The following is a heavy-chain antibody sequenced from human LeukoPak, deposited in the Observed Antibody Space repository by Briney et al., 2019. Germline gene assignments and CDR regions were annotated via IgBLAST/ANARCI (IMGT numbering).Heavy chain of an antibody. J-gene: IGHJ4*02. CDR2: INPNSGGT. V-gene: IGHV1-2*04. CDR3: ARVTSYYYGSGSSGYFDY. D-gene: IGHD3-10*01. Sequence: GASVKVSCKASGYTFTGYYMHWVRQAPGQGLEWMGWINPNSGGTNYAQKFQGWVTMTRGTSISTAYMELSRLRSDDTAVYYCARVTSYYYGSGSSGYFDYWGQGTLVTVSS. CDR1: GYTFTGYY.